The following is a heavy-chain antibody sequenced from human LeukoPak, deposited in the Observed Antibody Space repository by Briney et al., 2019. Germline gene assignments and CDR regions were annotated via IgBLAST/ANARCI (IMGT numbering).Heavy chain of an antibody. J-gene: IGHJ4*02. D-gene: IGHD3-16*02. CDR3: ARAFQSLGGLSLPDY. Sequence: ASVKVSCKASGYTFTRYAVNWVRQAPGQGLEWMGWINIKTGNPTYAQGFTGRFAFSLDTSVTTAYLQISSLKAEDTAVYYCARAFQSLGGLSLPDYWGQGTLVTVSS. CDR1: GYTFTRYA. CDR2: INIKTGNP. V-gene: IGHV7-4-1*02.